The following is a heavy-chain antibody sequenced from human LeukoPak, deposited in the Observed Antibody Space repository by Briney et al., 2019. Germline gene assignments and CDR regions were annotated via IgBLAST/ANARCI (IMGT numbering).Heavy chain of an antibody. V-gene: IGHV4-4*07. CDR1: GGAISSYH. Sequence: SETLSLTCTVSGGAISSYHWSWIRQPARKGLEWIGRIYTSGSTNYNPSLKSRVTMSVDTSKNQFSLKLSSVTAADTAVYYCARVGDYALKDWGQGTLVTVSS. CDR3: ARVGDYALKD. CDR2: IYTSGST. J-gene: IGHJ4*02. D-gene: IGHD3-16*01.